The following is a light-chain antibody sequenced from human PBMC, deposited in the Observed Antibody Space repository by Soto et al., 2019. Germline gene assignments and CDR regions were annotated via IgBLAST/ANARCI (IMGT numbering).Light chain of an antibody. CDR1: QSIRTN. CDR3: QQYFNWPLTWT. J-gene: IGKJ3*01. Sequence: EIVLTQSPATLSVSPGVTVTLSCRASQSIRTNVSWYQQIPGQAPTLLVYGASTRAAGVTARFSGSGSGIEFTLTISSLQSEDSAFYYCQQYFNWPLTWTFGPGTKVQIK. V-gene: IGKV3-15*01. CDR2: GAS.